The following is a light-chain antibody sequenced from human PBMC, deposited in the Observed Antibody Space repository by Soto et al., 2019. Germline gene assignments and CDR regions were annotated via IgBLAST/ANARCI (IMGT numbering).Light chain of an antibody. Sequence: QSALTQPASVSGSPRQSITISCTGTSSDVGGYKYVSWYQQHPGKAPKFMIYDVSIRPSGVSNRFSGSKSGNTASLTISGLQAEDEADYYCCSYTSGSRYVFGTGTKLTVL. CDR1: SSDVGGYKY. CDR2: DVS. J-gene: IGLJ1*01. V-gene: IGLV2-14*01. CDR3: CSYTSGSRYV.